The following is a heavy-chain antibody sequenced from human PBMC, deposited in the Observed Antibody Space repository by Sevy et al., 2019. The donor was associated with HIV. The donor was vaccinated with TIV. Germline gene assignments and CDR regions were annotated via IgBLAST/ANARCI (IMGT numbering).Heavy chain of an antibody. J-gene: IGHJ4*02. CDR3: ARDLSGYDSVFDY. CDR2: INPNSGGT. Sequence: ASVKVSCKASGYTFTGYYMHWVRQAPGQGLEWMGRINPNSGGTNYAQKFQGRVTMTRDTSISTAYMELSRLRSDDTAVYYCARDLSGYDSVFDYWGQGTLVTVSS. CDR1: GYTFTGYY. D-gene: IGHD5-12*01. V-gene: IGHV1-2*06.